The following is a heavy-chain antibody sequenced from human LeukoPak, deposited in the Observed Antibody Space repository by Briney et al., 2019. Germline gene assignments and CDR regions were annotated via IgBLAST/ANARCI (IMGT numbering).Heavy chain of an antibody. CDR2: IRYDGSNK. J-gene: IGHJ1*01. CDR3: AKDRGSSWYGGEYFQH. CDR1: GFTFSSYG. D-gene: IGHD6-13*01. V-gene: IGHV3-30*02. Sequence: PGGSLRLSCAASGFTFSSYGMHWVRQAPGKGLEWVAFIRYDGSNKYYADSVKGRFTISRDNSKNTLYLQMNSLRAEDTAVYYCAKDRGSSWYGGEYFQHWGQGTLVTVSS.